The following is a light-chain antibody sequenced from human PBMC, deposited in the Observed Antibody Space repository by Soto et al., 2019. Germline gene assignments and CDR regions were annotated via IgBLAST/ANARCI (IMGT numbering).Light chain of an antibody. CDR1: SSDVGGYNY. V-gene: IGLV2-14*01. CDR3: SSYTSSSPPVV. CDR2: DVS. Sequence: QSALTQPASVSGSPGQSITISCTGTSSDVGGYNYVPWYQQHPGKAPKLMIYDVSNRPSGVSNRFSGSKSGNTASLTISGLQAEDEADYYCSSYTSSSPPVVFGGGTKLTVL. J-gene: IGLJ2*01.